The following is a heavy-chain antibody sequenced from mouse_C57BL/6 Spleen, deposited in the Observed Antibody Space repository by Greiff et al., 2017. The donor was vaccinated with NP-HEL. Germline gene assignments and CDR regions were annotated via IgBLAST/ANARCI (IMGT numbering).Heavy chain of an antibody. CDR1: GYTFTDYN. CDR2: INPNNGGT. D-gene: IGHD4-1*01. CDR3: ARGNLGYYFDY. V-gene: IGHV1-22*01. J-gene: IGHJ2*01. Sequence: VQLKESGPELVKPGASVKMSCKASGYTFTDYNMHWVKQSHGKSLEWIGYINPNNGGTSYNQKFKGKATLTVNKSSSTAYMELRSLTLEDSAVYYCARGNLGYYFDYWGQGTTLTVSS.